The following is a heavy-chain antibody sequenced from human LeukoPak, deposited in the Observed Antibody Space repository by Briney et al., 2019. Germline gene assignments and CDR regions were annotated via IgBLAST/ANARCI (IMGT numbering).Heavy chain of an antibody. V-gene: IGHV3-7*01. J-gene: IGHJ6*02. CDR1: GFTFSSYR. D-gene: IGHD3-3*01. CDR3: ARESLTICGVVFYYYYGMDV. CDR2: IKQDGSEK. Sequence: PRGSLRLSCAASGFTFSSYRMSSVRQARGKGLGLVANIKQDGSEKYYVDSVKGRFTISRDNAKNSRYLQMNSLRDDETAVYYCARESLTICGVVFYYYYGMDVWGQGTTVTVSS.